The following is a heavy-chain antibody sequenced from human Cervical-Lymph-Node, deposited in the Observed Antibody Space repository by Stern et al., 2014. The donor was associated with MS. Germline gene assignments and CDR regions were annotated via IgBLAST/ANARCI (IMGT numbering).Heavy chain of an antibody. CDR2: IYYSGST. J-gene: IGHJ5*02. D-gene: IGHD3-10*01. CDR1: GGSISSYY. CDR3: ARDRVPHL. Sequence: VQLVESGPGLVKPSETLSLTCTVSGGSISSYYWSWIRQPPGKGLEWIGYIYYSGSTNYNPSLKSRVTISVDTSKNQFSLKLSSVTAADTAVYYCARDRVPHLWGQGTLVTVSS. V-gene: IGHV4-59*01.